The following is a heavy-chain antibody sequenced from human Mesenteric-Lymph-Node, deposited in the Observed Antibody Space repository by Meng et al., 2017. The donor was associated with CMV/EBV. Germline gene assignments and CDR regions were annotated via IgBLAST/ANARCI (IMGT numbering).Heavy chain of an antibody. CDR1: GFAFSTYA. Sequence: GESLKISCAASGFAFSTYAMGWVRQAPGKGLERVSSISNSGDNINYADSVKGRFTISRDNAKNSLYLQMNSLRAEDTAVYYCARYCSSTSCYYAFDIWGQGTMVTVSS. V-gene: IGHV3-21*01. J-gene: IGHJ3*02. CDR3: ARYCSSTSCYYAFDI. CDR2: ISNSGDNI. D-gene: IGHD2-2*01.